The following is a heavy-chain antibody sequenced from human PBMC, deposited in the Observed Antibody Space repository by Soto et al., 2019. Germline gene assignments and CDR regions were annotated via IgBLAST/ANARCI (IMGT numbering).Heavy chain of an antibody. J-gene: IGHJ3*02. CDR1: GFTFSSYS. CDR3: ARDFATTRRYEDAFDI. V-gene: IGHV3-21*01. Sequence: EVQLVESGGGLVKPGGSLRLSCAASGFTFSSYSMNWVRQAPGKGLEWVSSISSSSSYIYYADSVKGRFTISRDNAKNSLYLQMNSLRAEDTAVYYCARDFATTRRYEDAFDIWGQGTMVTVSS. D-gene: IGHD1-1*01. CDR2: ISSSSSYI.